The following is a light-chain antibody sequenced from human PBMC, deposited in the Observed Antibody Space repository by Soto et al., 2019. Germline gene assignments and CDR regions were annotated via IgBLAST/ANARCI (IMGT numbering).Light chain of an antibody. CDR3: QQYGGSPPT. CDR2: GAS. CDR1: QSVSSSY. Sequence: IVLTQSPGTLSLSPGERATLSCRASQSVSSSYLAWYQQKPGQAPRLLIYGASTRATGIPDRFSGSGSGTDFTLTTTRLEPEDFAVYYCQQYGGSPPTFGQGTKV. V-gene: IGKV3-20*01. J-gene: IGKJ1*01.